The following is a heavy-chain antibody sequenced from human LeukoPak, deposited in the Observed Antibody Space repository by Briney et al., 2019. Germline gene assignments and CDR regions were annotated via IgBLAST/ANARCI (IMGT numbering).Heavy chain of an antibody. V-gene: IGHV4-34*01. CDR3: ARRRSSSWYGY. CDR2: INHSGST. J-gene: IGHJ4*02. CDR1: GGSFSGYY. Sequence: PSETLSLTCAVYGGSFSGYYWSWIRQPPGKGLEWIGEINHSGSTYYSPSLKSRVTISVDTSKNQFSLKLSSVTAADTAVYYCARRRSSSWYGYWGQGTLVTVSS. D-gene: IGHD6-13*01.